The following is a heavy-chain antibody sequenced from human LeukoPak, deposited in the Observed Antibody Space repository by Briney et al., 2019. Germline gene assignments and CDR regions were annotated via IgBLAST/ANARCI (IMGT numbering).Heavy chain of an antibody. Sequence: SVKLSCNSSGYTFTSYDMHWARHPTGQGLVWMGWMNPNSGNTGYAQEFQGRVTMNKNTSITTAYMEMSSLRSEDTSVYYCARALSWTTESYYYMDVWGKGTTVTVSS. V-gene: IGHV1-8*01. CDR3: ARALSWTTESYYYMDV. CDR2: MNPNSGNT. CDR1: GYTFTSYD. J-gene: IGHJ6*03. D-gene: IGHD3/OR15-3a*01.